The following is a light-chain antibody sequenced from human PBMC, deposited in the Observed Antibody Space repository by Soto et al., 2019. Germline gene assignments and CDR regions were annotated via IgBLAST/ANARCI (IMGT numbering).Light chain of an antibody. CDR1: QSVSRSL. J-gene: IGKJ1*01. CDR2: GAS. Sequence: EVVLTQSPGTLSLSPGERATLSCRASQSVSRSLLAWYQQTPGQAPRLLIYGASSRATGITDRFSASGSATDFTLTVSRLEPEDFAVYFCQQYGSSPGTFGQGTKVEIK. V-gene: IGKV3-20*01. CDR3: QQYGSSPGT.